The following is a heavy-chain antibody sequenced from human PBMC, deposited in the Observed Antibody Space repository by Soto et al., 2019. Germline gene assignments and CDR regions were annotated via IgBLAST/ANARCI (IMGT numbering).Heavy chain of an antibody. Sequence: GSLRLSCAASGFTFSSYGMHWVRQAPGKGLEWVAVIWYDGSNKYYADSVKGRFTISRDNSKNTLYLQMNSLRAEDTAVYYCARSEYYDFWSGQMKNYYGMDVWGQGTTVTVSS. CDR2: IWYDGSNK. V-gene: IGHV3-33*01. D-gene: IGHD3-3*01. J-gene: IGHJ6*02. CDR3: ARSEYYDFWSGQMKNYYGMDV. CDR1: GFTFSSYG.